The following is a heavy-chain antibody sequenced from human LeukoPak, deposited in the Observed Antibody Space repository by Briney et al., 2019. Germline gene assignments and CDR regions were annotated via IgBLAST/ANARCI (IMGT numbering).Heavy chain of an antibody. CDR3: AKDIGFSRGLLNSTNYGGNQPLYFDY. Sequence: GGSLRLSCAASGFTFSSYAMSWVRQAPGKGLEWVSAISGSGGSTYYADSVKGRFTISRDNSKNTLYLQMNSLRAEDTAVYYCAKDIGFSRGLLNSTNYGGNQPLYFDYWGQGTLVTVSS. D-gene: IGHD4-23*01. V-gene: IGHV3-23*01. CDR1: GFTFSSYA. J-gene: IGHJ4*02. CDR2: ISGSGGST.